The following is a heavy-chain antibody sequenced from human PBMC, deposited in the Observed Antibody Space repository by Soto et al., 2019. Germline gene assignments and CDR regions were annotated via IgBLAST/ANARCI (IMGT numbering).Heavy chain of an antibody. CDR3: ANYYDGSGYPYGSFQH. CDR2: IGGRGDNT. Sequence: EVQLLESGGGLVQPGGFLRLSCAASGLTFSNYAMSWVRQAPGKGLEWVSSIGGRGDNTYYADSVEGRLTISRDISKNALYLKMSSLRVDDTAVYYCANYYDGSGYPYGSFQHWGQGTLVSVSS. D-gene: IGHD3-22*01. CDR1: GLTFSNYA. V-gene: IGHV3-23*01. J-gene: IGHJ1*01.